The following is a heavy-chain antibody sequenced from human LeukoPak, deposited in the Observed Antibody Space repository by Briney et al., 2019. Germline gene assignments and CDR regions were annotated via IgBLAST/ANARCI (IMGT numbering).Heavy chain of an antibody. V-gene: IGHV4-39*07. J-gene: IGHJ4*02. Sequence: WVRQPPGKGLEWIGSIYYSGSTYYNPSLKSRVTISVDTSKNQFSLKLSSVTAADTAVYYCARDQVGAIDYWGQGTLVTVSS. D-gene: IGHD1-26*01. CDR2: IYYSGST. CDR3: ARDQVGAIDY.